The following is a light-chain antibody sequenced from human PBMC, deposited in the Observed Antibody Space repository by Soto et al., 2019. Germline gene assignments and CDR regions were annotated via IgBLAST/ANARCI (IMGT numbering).Light chain of an antibody. V-gene: IGLV2-14*01. J-gene: IGLJ2*01. CDR3: SSYTSVTIVV. CDR2: GVT. CDR1: NSDIGGYNY. Sequence: QSALTQPASVSGSPGQSITISCTGINSDIGGYNYVSWYRHHPGEAPKLMIYGVTNRPSGVSTRFSGSKSGNTASLTISGLQDEDEADYYCSSYTSVTIVVFGGGTKVTVL.